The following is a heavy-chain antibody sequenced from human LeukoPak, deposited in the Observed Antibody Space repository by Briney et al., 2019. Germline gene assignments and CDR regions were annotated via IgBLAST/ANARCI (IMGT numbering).Heavy chain of an antibody. Sequence: ASVKVSCKVSGYTLTELSMHWVRQAPGEGLEWMGGFDPEDGETIYAQKFQGRVTMTEDTSTDTAYMELSSLRSEDTAVYYCAALIAVAAPAHYWGQGTLVTVSS. J-gene: IGHJ4*02. CDR1: GYTLTELS. D-gene: IGHD6-19*01. CDR2: FDPEDGET. V-gene: IGHV1-24*01. CDR3: AALIAVAAPAHY.